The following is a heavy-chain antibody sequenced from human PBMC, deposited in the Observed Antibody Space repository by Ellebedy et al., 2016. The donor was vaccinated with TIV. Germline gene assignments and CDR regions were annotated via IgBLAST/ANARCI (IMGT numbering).Heavy chain of an antibody. CDR3: ARQGERPFDF. D-gene: IGHD1-1*01. V-gene: IGHV5-51*01. CDR1: GYSFTTYW. CDR2: IYPGDSET. J-gene: IGHJ4*02. Sequence: PGGSLRLSCKASGYSFTTYWIGWVRQMPGIGLQWMVIIYPGDSETITRYSPSFQGHVTISVDNSINTAYLQWSSLKASDTAMYYCARQGERPFDFWGQGTLVTVSS.